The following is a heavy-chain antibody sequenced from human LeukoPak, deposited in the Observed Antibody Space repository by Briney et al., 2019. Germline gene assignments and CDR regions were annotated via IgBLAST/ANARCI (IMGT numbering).Heavy chain of an antibody. V-gene: IGHV1-24*01. D-gene: IGHD6-13*01. Sequence: GASVKVSCKVSGYTLTELSMHWVRQAPGKGLEWMGGFDPEDGETIYAQKFQGRVTMTEDTSTDTAYMELSSLRSEDTAVYYCARGAAAGIKGSYYFDYWGQGTLVTVSS. CDR1: GYTLTELS. J-gene: IGHJ4*02. CDR3: ARGAAAGIKGSYYFDY. CDR2: FDPEDGET.